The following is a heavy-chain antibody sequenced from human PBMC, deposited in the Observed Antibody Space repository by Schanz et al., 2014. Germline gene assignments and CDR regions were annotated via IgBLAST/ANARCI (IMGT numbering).Heavy chain of an antibody. Sequence: QVQLVQSGAEVKKPGSSVKVSCKASGGTFSSYTINWVRQAPGQGLEWMGRIIPILGITNVAQTFQDRVTITADKSTSTAYMELSSLRSDDTAVYYCVRDAGWAFGDYHGMDVWGQGTSVTVSS. CDR2: IIPILGIT. CDR1: GGTFSSYT. D-gene: IGHD3-10*01. CDR3: VRDAGWAFGDYHGMDV. V-gene: IGHV1-69*09. J-gene: IGHJ6*02.